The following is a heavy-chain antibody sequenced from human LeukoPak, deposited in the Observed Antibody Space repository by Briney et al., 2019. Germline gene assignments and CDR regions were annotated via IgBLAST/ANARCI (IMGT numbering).Heavy chain of an antibody. CDR3: ARVSAPGTSGWYFGY. CDR1: GFTFSSYG. V-gene: IGHV3-48*01. Sequence: GGSLRVSCAASGFTFSSYGMNWVRQAPGKGLEWVSYISTSSNRIDYADSVKGRFTMSRDSAKNLLYLQMNSLRGEDTAMYYCARVSAPGTSGWYFGYWGQGTLGTVSS. D-gene: IGHD6-19*01. CDR2: ISTSSNRI. J-gene: IGHJ4*02.